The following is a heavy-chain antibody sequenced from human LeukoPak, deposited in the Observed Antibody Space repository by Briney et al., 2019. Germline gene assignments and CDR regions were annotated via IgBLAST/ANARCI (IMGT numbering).Heavy chain of an antibody. CDR1: GGSFSGYY. V-gene: IGHV4-34*01. J-gene: IGHJ5*02. CDR2: INHSGST. CDR3: ARQKNSGYDLRWFDP. Sequence: SETLSLTCAVYGGSFSGYYWSWIRQPPGKGLEWIGEINHSGSTNYNPSLKSRVTISVDTSKNQFSLKLSSVTAADTAVYYCARQKNSGYDLRWFDPWGQGTLVTVSS. D-gene: IGHD5-12*01.